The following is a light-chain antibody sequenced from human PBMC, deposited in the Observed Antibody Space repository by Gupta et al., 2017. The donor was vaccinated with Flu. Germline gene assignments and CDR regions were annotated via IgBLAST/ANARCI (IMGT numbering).Light chain of an antibody. J-gene: IGLJ2*01. Sequence: SYVLTQPPSVSAAPGQTATMTCGGDNLGDNIVHWYQQKPGQAPVLVVFDDNDRPSGIPERFSGSKSGNTASLTITRAEVGDEADYFCQVWDSDSDAVVFGGGTKLTVL. V-gene: IGLV3-21*02. CDR2: DDN. CDR3: QVWDSDSDAVV. CDR1: NLGDNI.